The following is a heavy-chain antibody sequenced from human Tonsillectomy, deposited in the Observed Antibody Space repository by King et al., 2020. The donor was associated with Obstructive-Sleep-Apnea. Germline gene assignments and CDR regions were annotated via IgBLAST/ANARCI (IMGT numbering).Heavy chain of an antibody. CDR1: GGSISSSSYY. CDR2: IYYSGST. D-gene: IGHD3-9*01. Sequence: QLQESGPGLVKPSETLSLTCTVSGGSISSSSYYWGWIRQPPGKGLEWIGSIYYSGSTYYNPSLKSRVTISVDTSKNQFSLKLSSVTAADTAVYYCARTVPEGYVILTGYSHDAFDIWGQGTMVTVSS. J-gene: IGHJ3*02. V-gene: IGHV4-39*07. CDR3: ARTVPEGYVILTGYSHDAFDI.